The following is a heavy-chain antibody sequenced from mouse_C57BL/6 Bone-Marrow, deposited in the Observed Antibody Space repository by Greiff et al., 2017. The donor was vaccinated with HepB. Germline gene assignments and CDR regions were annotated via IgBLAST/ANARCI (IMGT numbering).Heavy chain of an antibody. CDR1: GFSLTSYG. J-gene: IGHJ4*01. D-gene: IGHD2-4*01. CDR3: ARHGDYDGVYYAMDY. Sequence: QVQLKESGPGLVAPSQSLSITCTVSGFSLTSYGVHWVRQPPGKGLEWLVVIWSDGSTTYNSALKSRLSISKDNSKSQVFLKMNSLQTDDTAMYYCARHGDYDGVYYAMDYWGQGTSVTVSS. CDR2: IWSDGST. V-gene: IGHV2-6-1*01.